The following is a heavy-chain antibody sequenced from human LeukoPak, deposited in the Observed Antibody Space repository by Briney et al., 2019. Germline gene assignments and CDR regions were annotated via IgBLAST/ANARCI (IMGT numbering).Heavy chain of an antibody. CDR2: IYYSGST. Sequence: PSETLSLTCTVSGGSISSSSYYWSWIRQPPGKGLEWIGYIYYSGSTNYNPSLKSRVTISVDTSKNQFSLKLSSVTAADTAVYYCARIAVAVNWFDPWGQGTLVTVSS. V-gene: IGHV4-61*01. D-gene: IGHD6-19*01. CDR1: GGSISSSSYY. J-gene: IGHJ5*02. CDR3: ARIAVAVNWFDP.